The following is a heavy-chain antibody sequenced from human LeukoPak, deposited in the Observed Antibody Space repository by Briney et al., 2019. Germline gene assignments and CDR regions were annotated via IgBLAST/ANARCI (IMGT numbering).Heavy chain of an antibody. CDR3: ARDRDGYLDY. CDR1: GFIFSSYS. Sequence: GGSLRLSCAASGFIFSSYSMNWVRQAPGKGLEWVSSISSSSSYIYYADSVKGRFTISRDNAKNSLYLQMNSLRAEDTAVYYCARDRDGYLDYWGQGTLVTVSS. J-gene: IGHJ4*02. V-gene: IGHV3-21*01. CDR2: ISSSSSYI. D-gene: IGHD5-24*01.